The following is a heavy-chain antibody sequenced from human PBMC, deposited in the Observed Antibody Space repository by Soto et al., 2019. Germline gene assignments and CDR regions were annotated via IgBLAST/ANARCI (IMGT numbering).Heavy chain of an antibody. J-gene: IGHJ5*02. CDR2: IYYSGST. CDR3: ARGVDTAMGNWFDP. D-gene: IGHD5-18*01. V-gene: IGHV4-31*03. CDR1: GGSISSGGYY. Sequence: SETLSLTCTVSGGSISSGGYYWSWIRQHPGKGLEWIGYIYYSGSTYYNPSLKSRVTISVDTSKNQFSLKLSSVTAADTAVYYCARGVDTAMGNWFDPWGQGTPVTVSS.